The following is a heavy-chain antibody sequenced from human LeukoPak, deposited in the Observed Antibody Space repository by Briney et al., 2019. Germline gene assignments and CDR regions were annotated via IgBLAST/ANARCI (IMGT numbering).Heavy chain of an antibody. CDR3: ARVRWLQLRGPFDY. Sequence: GRSLRLSCAASGFTFSSYAMHWVRQAPGKGLEWVAVISYDGSNKYYADSVKGRFTISRDNSKNTLYLQMNSLRAEDTAVYYCARVRWLQLRGPFDYWGQGTPVTVSS. CDR2: ISYDGSNK. V-gene: IGHV3-30*04. J-gene: IGHJ4*02. CDR1: GFTFSSYA. D-gene: IGHD5-24*01.